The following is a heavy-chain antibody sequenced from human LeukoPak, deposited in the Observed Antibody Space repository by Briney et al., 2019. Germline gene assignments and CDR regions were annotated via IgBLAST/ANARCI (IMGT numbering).Heavy chain of an antibody. CDR1: GFTFSGDN. J-gene: IGHJ3*02. V-gene: IGHV3-21*01. CDR2: ISNSGSFI. CDR3: TRDRALNIRAYDI. Sequence: PGGPLRLSSAASGFTFSGDNMSLVRQAPGKGLEWVSFISNSGSFIKYADSVKGRFTISRDNAKNSLYLQMNSLRAEDTAMYYCTRDRALNIRAYDIWGQGTLVTVSS. D-gene: IGHD3-10*01.